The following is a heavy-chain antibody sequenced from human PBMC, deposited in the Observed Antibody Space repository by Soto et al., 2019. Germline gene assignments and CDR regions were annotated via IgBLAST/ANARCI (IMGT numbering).Heavy chain of an antibody. CDR3: ASQGLPYFDWSPTPLYYMDV. D-gene: IGHD3-9*01. V-gene: IGHV4-34*01. CDR1: GGSFSGYY. J-gene: IGHJ6*03. Sequence: QVQLQQWGAGLLEPSETLSLTCAVYGGSFSGYYWSWIRQPPGKGLEWIGEINHSGNTNYNPSLKSRVTISVGKSKNQFSLKLSSVTAADTAVYYCASQGLPYFDWSPTPLYYMDVWGKGTTVTVSS. CDR2: INHSGNT.